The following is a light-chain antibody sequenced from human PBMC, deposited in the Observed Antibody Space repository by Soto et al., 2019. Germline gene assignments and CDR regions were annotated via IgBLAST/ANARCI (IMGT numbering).Light chain of an antibody. J-gene: IGLJ2*01. CDR2: EVS. CDR3: AAWDDSLSGVV. V-gene: IGLV2-8*01. CDR1: SSDVGGYNY. Sequence: QSALTQPPSASGSPGQSVTISCTGTSSDVGGYNYVSRYQRHPGKAPKFMVYEVSKRPSGVPGHFSGSKSGNTASLTVSGLQVDDEADYFCAAWDDSLSGVVFGGGTKVTVL.